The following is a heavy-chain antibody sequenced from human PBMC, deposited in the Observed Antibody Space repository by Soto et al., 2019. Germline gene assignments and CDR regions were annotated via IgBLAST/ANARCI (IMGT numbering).Heavy chain of an antibody. CDR2: IIPIFGTT. CDR3: ARGIAAAATYYYYGLDV. J-gene: IGHJ6*02. V-gene: IGHV1-69*01. D-gene: IGHD6-13*01. CDR1: GGTFSNSA. Sequence: QVQLVQSGAEVKKPGSSVKVSCKASGGTFSNSAISWVRQAPGQGLEWMGGIIPIFGTTKYARKFQGRVTITADESTSTAYMDLSSVRSEDTAVYYCARGIAAAATYYYYGLDVWGQGTTVTVSS.